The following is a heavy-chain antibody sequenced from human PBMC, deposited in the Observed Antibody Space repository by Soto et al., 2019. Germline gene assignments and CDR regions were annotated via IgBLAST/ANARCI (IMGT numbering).Heavy chain of an antibody. CDR3: ATVETAMITFGGSMY. CDR2: IKGDGSEE. V-gene: IGHV3-7*01. D-gene: IGHD3-16*01. J-gene: IGHJ4*02. Sequence: GGSLRLSCAASGFSFSSYWMSWVRQAPGKGLEWVANIKGDGSEENYVDSLKGRFTISRDNARNTLLLQMDSLRAEDTAVYYCATVETAMITFGGSMYWGQGTLVTISS. CDR1: GFSFSSYW.